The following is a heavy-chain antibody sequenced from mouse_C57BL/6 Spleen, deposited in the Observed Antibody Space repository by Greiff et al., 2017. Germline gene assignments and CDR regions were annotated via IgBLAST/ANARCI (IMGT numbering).Heavy chain of an antibody. J-gene: IGHJ4*01. CDR1: GYTFTSYW. D-gene: IGHD2-3*01. CDR3: ARGGDGYYVGSYAMDY. V-gene: IGHV1-53*01. Sequence: QVQLQQSGTELVKPGASVKLSCKASGYTFTSYWMHWVKQRPGQGLEWIGNINPSNGGTNYNEKFKSKSTLTVDKSSSTADRQLSSLTSEVSAVYYCARGGDGYYVGSYAMDYWGQGTSVTVSS. CDR2: INPSNGGT.